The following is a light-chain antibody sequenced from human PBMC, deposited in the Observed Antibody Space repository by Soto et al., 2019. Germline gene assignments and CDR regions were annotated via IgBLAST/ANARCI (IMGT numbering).Light chain of an antibody. CDR1: QSVSSSY. CDR3: QQYNNWLQT. J-gene: IGKJ1*01. V-gene: IGKV3-15*01. Sequence: EILMTQSPATVSVSPGERATLSCRASQSVSSSYLAWYQQKPAQAPRLLIYGVSTRATGTPAGFSGSGSGTEFTLTISSVQSEDFAVYYCQQYNNWLQTFGQGTKVDIK. CDR2: GVS.